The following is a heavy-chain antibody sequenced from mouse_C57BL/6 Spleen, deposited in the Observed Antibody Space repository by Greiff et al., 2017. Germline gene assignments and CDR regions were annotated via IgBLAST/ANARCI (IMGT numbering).Heavy chain of an antibody. D-gene: IGHD4-1*01. CDR3: ASSGTGTPDY. CDR2: IYPGDGDT. CDR1: GYAFSSSW. Sequence: QVQLQQSGPELVKPGASVKISCKASGYAFSSSWMNWVKQRPGKGLEWIGRIYPGDGDTNYNGKFKGKATLTADKSSSTAYMQLRSLTSEDSAVYFCASSGTGTPDYWGQGTTLTVSS. V-gene: IGHV1-82*01. J-gene: IGHJ2*01.